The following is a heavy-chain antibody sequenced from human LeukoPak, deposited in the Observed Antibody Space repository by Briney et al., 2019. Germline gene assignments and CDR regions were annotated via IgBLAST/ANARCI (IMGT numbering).Heavy chain of an antibody. V-gene: IGHV4-59*01. CDR1: GGSISNYF. D-gene: IGHD6-19*01. CDR2: IYYRGSTI. Sequence: SETLSLTCTISGGSISNYFWSWIRQPPGKGLEWIGYIYYRGSTINHNPYLTSQVTISLDTSKNQFSLKLSSVTAADTAVYYCARHTTSGWYQVVYRGQGTLVTVCS. CDR3: ARHTTSGWYQVVY. J-gene: IGHJ4*02.